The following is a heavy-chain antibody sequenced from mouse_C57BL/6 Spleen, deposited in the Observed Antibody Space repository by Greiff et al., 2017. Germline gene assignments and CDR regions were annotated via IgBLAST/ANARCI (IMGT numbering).Heavy chain of an antibody. D-gene: IGHD2-4*01. Sequence: VQLQQPGAELVMPGASVKLSCKASGYTFTSYWMHWVKQRPGQGLEWIGEIDPSDSYTNYNQKFKGKSTLTVDKSSSTAYMQLSSLTSEDSAVYYCARTMITTDLYYYAMDYWGQGTSVTVSS. V-gene: IGHV1-69*01. CDR3: ARTMITTDLYYYAMDY. CDR2: IDPSDSYT. J-gene: IGHJ4*01. CDR1: GYTFTSYW.